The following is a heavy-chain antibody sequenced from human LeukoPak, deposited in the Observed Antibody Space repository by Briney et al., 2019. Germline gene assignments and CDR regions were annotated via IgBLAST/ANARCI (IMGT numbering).Heavy chain of an antibody. Sequence: ASVKVSCKASGYTFTSYAMHWVRQAPGQRLEWMGWINAGNGNTKYSQKFQGRVTITRDTSASTAYMELSSLRSEDTAVYYCARDTRPSRLYDILTGRSFDPWGQGTLVTVSS. CDR2: INAGNGNT. V-gene: IGHV1-3*01. CDR3: ARDTRPSRLYDILTGRSFDP. D-gene: IGHD3-9*01. CDR1: GYTFTSYA. J-gene: IGHJ5*02.